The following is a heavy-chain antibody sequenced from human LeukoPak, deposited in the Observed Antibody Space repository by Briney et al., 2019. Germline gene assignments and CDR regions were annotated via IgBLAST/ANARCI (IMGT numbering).Heavy chain of an antibody. CDR2: ISAYNGNT. V-gene: IGHV1-18*01. J-gene: IGHJ4*02. CDR1: GYTFTSYD. CDR3: ARVTSPFFDY. D-gene: IGHD6-6*01. Sequence: ASVKVSCKASGYTFTSYDINWVRQATGQGLEWMGWISAYNGNTNYAQELQGRVTMTTDTSTSTAYMELRSLRSDDTAVYYCARVTSPFFDYWGQGTLVTVSS.